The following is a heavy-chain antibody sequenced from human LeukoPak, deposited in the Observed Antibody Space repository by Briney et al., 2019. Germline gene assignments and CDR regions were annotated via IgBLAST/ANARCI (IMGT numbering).Heavy chain of an antibody. J-gene: IGHJ4*02. V-gene: IGHV4-39*07. D-gene: IGHD3-22*01. CDR3: ARAGYYFDSNDDFTGALFDY. Sequence: SETLSLTYTVSGGSISSSSYYWGWIRQPPGKGLEWIGSIYYSGSTYYNPSLKSRVTISVDTSKNQFSLKLSSVTAADTAVYYCARAGYYFDSNDDFTGALFDYWGQGTLVTISS. CDR2: IYYSGST. CDR1: GGSISSSSYY.